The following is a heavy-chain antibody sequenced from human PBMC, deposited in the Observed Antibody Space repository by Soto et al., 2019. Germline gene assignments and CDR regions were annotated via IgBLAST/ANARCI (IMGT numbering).Heavy chain of an antibody. CDR3: ARAPTDIVVADAFDI. CDR1: GGSISSGGYY. J-gene: IGHJ3*02. V-gene: IGHV4-31*03. Sequence: PSETLSLTCTVSGGSISSGGYYWSWIRQHPGKGLEWIGYIYYSGSTYYNPSLKSRVTISVDTSKNQFSLKLSSVTAADTAVYYCARAPTDIVVADAFDIWGQGTMVT. D-gene: IGHD2-15*01. CDR2: IYYSGST.